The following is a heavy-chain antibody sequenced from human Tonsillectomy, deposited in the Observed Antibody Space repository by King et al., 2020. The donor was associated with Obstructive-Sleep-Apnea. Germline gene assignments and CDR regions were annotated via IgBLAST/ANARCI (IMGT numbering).Heavy chain of an antibody. CDR3: ARDRDYYDSSGSYLPAFDF. CDR1: GGSISSSSYY. V-gene: IGHV4-39*07. J-gene: IGHJ4*02. Sequence: QMQLQESGPGLVKPSETLSLTCAVSGGSISSSSYYWGWIRQPPGKGLEWIGNIYYTGSTYYNPSLKSRVTISVDTSKNQFSLKLNSVTAADTAVYYCARDRDYYDSSGSYLPAFDFWGQGTLVTVSS. D-gene: IGHD3-22*01. CDR2: IYYTGST.